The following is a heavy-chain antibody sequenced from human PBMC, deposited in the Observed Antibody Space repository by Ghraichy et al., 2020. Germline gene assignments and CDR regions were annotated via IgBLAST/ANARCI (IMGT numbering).Heavy chain of an antibody. CDR3: ARPAHICSGGSCYSGENWYFDL. CDR1: GGSISSSSYY. D-gene: IGHD2-15*01. Sequence: SETLSLTCTVSGGSISSSSYYWGWISQPPGKGLEWIGSIYYSGSTYYNPSLKSRVTISVDTSKNQFSLKLSSVTAADTAVYYCARPAHICSGGSCYSGENWYFDLWGRGTLVTVSS. CDR2: IYYSGST. J-gene: IGHJ2*01. V-gene: IGHV4-39*01.